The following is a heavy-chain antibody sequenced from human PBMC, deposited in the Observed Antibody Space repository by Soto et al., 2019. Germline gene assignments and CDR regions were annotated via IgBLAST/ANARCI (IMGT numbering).Heavy chain of an antibody. CDR3: VRLGYCSGGSCRRGNRFDP. D-gene: IGHD2-15*01. CDR1: GDTFTSYE. J-gene: IGHJ5*02. V-gene: IGHV1-8*01. CDR2: MNPNSGNT. Sequence: QVQLVQSGAEVKKPGASVKVSCKASGDTFTSYEINWVRQATGQGLEWMGWMNPNSGNTGYAQKFQGRVTMSRNTSVSTGYMELSSLRSEDRAVYYCVRLGYCSGGSCRRGNRFDPWGQGTVVNVSS.